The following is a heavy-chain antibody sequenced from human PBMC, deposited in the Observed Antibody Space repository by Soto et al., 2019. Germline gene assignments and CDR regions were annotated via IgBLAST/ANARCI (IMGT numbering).Heavy chain of an antibody. V-gene: IGHV4-59*01. CDR3: ARARNDYGDYDHFNWFDP. D-gene: IGHD4-17*01. CDR2: IYYSGST. CDR1: GGSISSYY. J-gene: IGHJ5*02. Sequence: SETLSLTCTVSGGSISSYYWSWIRQPPGKGLEWIGYIYYSGSTNYNPSLKSRVTISVDTSKNQFSLKLSSVTAADTAVYYCARARNDYGDYDHFNWFDPWGQGTLVTVSS.